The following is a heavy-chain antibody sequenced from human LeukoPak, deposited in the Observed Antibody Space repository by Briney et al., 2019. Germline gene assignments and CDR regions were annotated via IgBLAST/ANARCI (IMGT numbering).Heavy chain of an antibody. CDR2: IYYSGST. D-gene: IGHD4-17*01. CDR1: GGSISSSSYY. Sequence: PSETLSLTCTVSGGSISSSSYYWGWIRQPPGKGLEWIGSIYYSGSTYYNPSLKGRVTISVDTSKNQFSLKLSSVTAADTAVYYCAKEIWPTVTIPGRTYFDYWGREPWSPSPQ. J-gene: IGHJ4*02. V-gene: IGHV4-39*02. CDR3: AKEIWPTVTIPGRTYFDY.